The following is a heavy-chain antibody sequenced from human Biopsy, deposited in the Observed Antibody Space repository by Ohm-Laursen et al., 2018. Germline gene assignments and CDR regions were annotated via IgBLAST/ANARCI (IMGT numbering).Heavy chain of an antibody. Sequence: SDTLSLTCTVSGDSISTSTTYYWAWLRQPPGKGLEWIGSIYNSETTFYNPSLKSRVAISVETSTNQFSLKVSSVTAADTALYYCARHPTGFWFDPWGHGTLVTVSS. V-gene: IGHV4-39*01. CDR3: ARHPTGFWFDP. CDR1: GDSISTSTTYY. J-gene: IGHJ5*02. CDR2: IYNSETT.